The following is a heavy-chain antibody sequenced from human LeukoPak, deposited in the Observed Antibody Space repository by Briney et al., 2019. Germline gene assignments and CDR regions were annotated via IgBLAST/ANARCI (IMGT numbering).Heavy chain of an antibody. J-gene: IGHJ4*02. Sequence: HVASVKVSCKASGYTFTSYGISWVRQAPGQGLEWMGWISAYNGNTNYAQKLQGRVTMTTDTSTSTAYMELRSLRSDDTAVYYCASPGAYGSGPREGYYFDYWGQGTLVTVSS. CDR2: ISAYNGNT. D-gene: IGHD3-10*01. CDR3: ASPGAYGSGPREGYYFDY. CDR1: GYTFTSYG. V-gene: IGHV1-18*01.